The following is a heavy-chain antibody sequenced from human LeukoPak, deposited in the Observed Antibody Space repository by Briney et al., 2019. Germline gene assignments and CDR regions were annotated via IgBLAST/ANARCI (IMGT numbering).Heavy chain of an antibody. CDR3: ARVSERSGYDY. D-gene: IGHD2-15*01. CDR2: IKQDGSDK. CDR1: GFTFSSYW. J-gene: IGHJ4*02. Sequence: SGGSLRLSCAASGFTFSSYWMSWVRQAPGKGLEWVANIKQDGSDKYSVDSVKGRFTIFRDNAKNSLYLQMNSLRAEDTAVYYCARVSERSGYDYWGQGTLVTVSS. V-gene: IGHV3-7*01.